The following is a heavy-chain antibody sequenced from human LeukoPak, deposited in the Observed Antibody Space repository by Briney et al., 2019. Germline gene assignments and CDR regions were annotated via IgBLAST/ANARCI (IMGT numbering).Heavy chain of an antibody. V-gene: IGHV4-61*02. J-gene: IGHJ4*02. CDR2: IYSSGST. Sequence: SETLSLTCTVSGGLISGGSYYWSWIRQPAGKGLEWIGRIYSSGSTNYNPALRSRLTISVDTSKNQFSLKLSSVTAADTAVYYCASTICISTSCYPGVVDYWGQGTLVTVSS. CDR3: ASTICISTSCYPGVVDY. D-gene: IGHD2-2*01. CDR1: GGLISGGSYY.